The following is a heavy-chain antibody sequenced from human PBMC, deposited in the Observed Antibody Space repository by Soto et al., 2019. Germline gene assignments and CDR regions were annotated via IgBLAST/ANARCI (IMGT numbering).Heavy chain of an antibody. CDR2: VSHDGRNT. Sequence: VQLVESGGGVVQPGRSLRLSCAASGFTFSDYAMHWVRQAPGKGLEWVAAVSHDGRNTHYADSVKGRFTISRDSSKNTVSLEMTRLRAEDTAVYYCAKGGRQWLVTSDFNYWGQGALVTVSS. D-gene: IGHD6-19*01. CDR1: GFTFSDYA. V-gene: IGHV3-30*18. CDR3: AKGGRQWLVTSDFNY. J-gene: IGHJ4*02.